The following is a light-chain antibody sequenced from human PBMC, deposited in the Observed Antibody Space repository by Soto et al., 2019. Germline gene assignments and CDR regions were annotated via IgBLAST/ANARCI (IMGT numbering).Light chain of an antibody. CDR1: SSDVGAYNF. V-gene: IGLV2-14*03. Sequence: QSALTQPASVSGSPGQSITISCTGTSSDVGAYNFVSWYQQHPGKLPKLMIFDVSRRPSGVSDRFSGSKSGNTSSLTISGLLAEDEGDYYCISYTSSRTWVFGGGTKLTVL. J-gene: IGLJ3*02. CDR3: ISYTSSRTWV. CDR2: DVS.